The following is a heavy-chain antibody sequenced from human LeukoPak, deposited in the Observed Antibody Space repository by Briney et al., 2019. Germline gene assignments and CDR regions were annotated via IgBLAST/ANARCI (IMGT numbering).Heavy chain of an antibody. Sequence: GGSKLLSCAASGYTFDDYAMHWVRQAPGKGLEWVSLISGDGSSTNYADSVKGRFTISRDNSKNSLYLQMNSQRTQDTALYYCANAAGYSSSWYGEYFQHWGQGTPVSSSS. V-gene: IGHV3-43*02. CDR2: ISGDGSST. CDR3: ANAAGYSSSWYGEYFQH. J-gene: IGHJ1*01. D-gene: IGHD6-13*01. CDR1: GYTFDDYA.